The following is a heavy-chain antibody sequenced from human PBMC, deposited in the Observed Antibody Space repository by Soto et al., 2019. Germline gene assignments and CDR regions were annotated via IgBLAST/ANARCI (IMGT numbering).Heavy chain of an antibody. V-gene: IGHV4-59*08. Sequence: QVQLQESGPGLVKPSETLSLTCTVSGGSISSYYWSWIRQPTGKGLEWIGYIYNSGSTNYNPSLKSRVTISVDTSKNQFSLKLSSVTAADTAVYYCARGSTGYSSSWYRYWGQGTLVTVSS. CDR1: GGSISSYY. CDR2: IYNSGST. D-gene: IGHD6-13*01. CDR3: ARGSTGYSSSWYRY. J-gene: IGHJ4*02.